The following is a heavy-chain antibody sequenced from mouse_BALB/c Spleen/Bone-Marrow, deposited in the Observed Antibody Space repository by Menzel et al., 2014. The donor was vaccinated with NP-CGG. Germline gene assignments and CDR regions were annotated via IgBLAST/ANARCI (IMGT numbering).Heavy chain of an antibody. CDR2: INPNNGDT. Sequence: EVKLQESGPELVKPGASVKMSCKASGYTFTDYYMKWVKQSHGESLEWIGDINPNNGDTFYNQKFKGKATLTVDKSSSTAYMQLNSLTSEDSAVYYCATTVAYWGQGTLVTVSA. V-gene: IGHV1-26*01. CDR3: ATTVAY. CDR1: GYTFTDYY. J-gene: IGHJ3*01. D-gene: IGHD1-1*01.